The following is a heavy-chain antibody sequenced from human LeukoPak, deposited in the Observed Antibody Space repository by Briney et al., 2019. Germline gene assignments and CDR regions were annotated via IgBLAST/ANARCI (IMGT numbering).Heavy chain of an antibody. CDR2: ISSSGSTI. J-gene: IGHJ4*02. CDR1: GFTSNPSE. CDR3: ASIPIVDY. V-gene: IGHV3-48*03. Sequence: GGSLRLSCAASGFTSNPSELNWVRQAPGKGLEWVSYISSSGSTIYYADSVKGRFTISRDNAKNSLYLQMNSLRAEDTAVYYCASIPIVDYWGQGTLVTVSS.